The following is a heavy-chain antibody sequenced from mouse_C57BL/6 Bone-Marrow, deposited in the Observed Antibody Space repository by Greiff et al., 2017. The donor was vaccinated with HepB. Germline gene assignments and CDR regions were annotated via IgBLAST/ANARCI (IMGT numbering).Heavy chain of an antibody. CDR2: IDPENGDT. CDR1: GFNIKDDY. CDR3: ITTVVALYYYAMDY. D-gene: IGHD1-1*01. J-gene: IGHJ4*01. Sequence: EVKLQESGAELVRPGASVKLSCTASGFNIKDDYMHWVKQRPEQGLEWIGWIDPENGDTEYASKFQGKATLTADTSSNTAYLQLSSLTSEDTAVYYCITTVVALYYYAMDYWGQGTSVTVSS. V-gene: IGHV14-4*01.